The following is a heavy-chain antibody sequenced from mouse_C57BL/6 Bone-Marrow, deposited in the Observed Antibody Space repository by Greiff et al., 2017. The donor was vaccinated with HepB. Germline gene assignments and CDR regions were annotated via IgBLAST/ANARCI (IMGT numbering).Heavy chain of an antibody. CDR1: GYTFTSYW. Sequence: EVQLQQSGTVLARPGASVKMSCKTSGYTFTSYWMHWVKQRPGQGLEWIGAIYPGNSDTSYNQKFKGKAKLTAVTSASTAYMELSSLTNEDSAVYYCTSRGFYGNYAMDYWGQGTSVTVSS. J-gene: IGHJ4*01. V-gene: IGHV1-5*01. D-gene: IGHD2-1*01. CDR3: TSRGFYGNYAMDY. CDR2: IYPGNSDT.